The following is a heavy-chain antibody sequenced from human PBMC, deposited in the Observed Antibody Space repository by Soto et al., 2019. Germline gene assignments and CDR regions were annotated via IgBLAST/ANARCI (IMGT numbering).Heavy chain of an antibody. V-gene: IGHV3-73*02. CDR1: GLTFSGSA. Sequence: EVQLVESGGGLVQPGGSLKLSCAASGLTFSGSAMHGVRQASGKGLERVGRIRSKANNYATAYAASVKGRFIISRDDSKNTAYLQMNSLEIEDTAVYYCTSQPRYCSSTDCYHLGMDVWGQGTTVTVSS. D-gene: IGHD2-2*01. CDR2: IRSKANNYAT. CDR3: TSQPRYCSSTDCYHLGMDV. J-gene: IGHJ6*02.